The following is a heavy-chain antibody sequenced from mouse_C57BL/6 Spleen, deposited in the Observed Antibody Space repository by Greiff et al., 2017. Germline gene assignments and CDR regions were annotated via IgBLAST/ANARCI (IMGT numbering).Heavy chain of an antibody. Sequence: QVQLQQSGTELVKPGASVKLSCKASGYTFTSYWMHWVKQRPGQGLEWIGNINPSNGGTNYNEKFKSKATLTVDKSSSTAYMQLSSLTSEDSAVYYCARETAQATGAMDYWGQGTSVTVSS. D-gene: IGHD3-2*02. V-gene: IGHV1-53*01. CDR1: GYTFTSYW. CDR2: INPSNGGT. J-gene: IGHJ4*01. CDR3: ARETAQATGAMDY.